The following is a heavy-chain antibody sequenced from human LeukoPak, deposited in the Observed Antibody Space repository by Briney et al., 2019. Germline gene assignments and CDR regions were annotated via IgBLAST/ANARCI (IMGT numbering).Heavy chain of an antibody. Sequence: ASVKVSCKASGYTFTSYGISWVRQAPGQGLEWMGWISAYNGNTNYAQKLQGRVTMTTDTSTSTAYMELRSLRSDDTAVYYCARDQGSYYGSGSYADFDYWGQGTLVTVSS. D-gene: IGHD3-10*01. CDR3: ARDQGSYYGSGSYADFDY. J-gene: IGHJ4*02. CDR2: ISAYNGNT. CDR1: GYTFTSYG. V-gene: IGHV1-18*01.